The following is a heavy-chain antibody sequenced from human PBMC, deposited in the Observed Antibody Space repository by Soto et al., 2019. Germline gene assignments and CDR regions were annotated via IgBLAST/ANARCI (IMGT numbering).Heavy chain of an antibody. J-gene: IGHJ5*02. CDR1: GGSISSSSYY. V-gene: IGHV4-39*01. Sequence: PSETLSLTCTVSGGSISSSSYYWGWIRQPPGKGLEWIGSIYYSGSTYYNPSLKSRVTISADTSKNQFSLKLSSVTAADTAVYYCARRSDCSGGSCYEWLDPWGQGTLVTVYS. CDR2: IYYSGST. D-gene: IGHD2-15*01. CDR3: ARRSDCSGGSCYEWLDP.